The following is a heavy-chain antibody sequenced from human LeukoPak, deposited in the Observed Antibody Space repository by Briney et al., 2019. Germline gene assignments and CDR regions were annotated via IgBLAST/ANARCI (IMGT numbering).Heavy chain of an antibody. CDR3: TRDFDFSSAI. CDR1: GFTLSSYW. J-gene: IGHJ4*02. Sequence: GGSLRLSCAASGFTLSSYWMQWVRQAPWKGLVWVSRISPDGSTTGHADSVKGRFTTSRDNAKNTLFLQMNSLRAEDTAVYYCTRDFDFSSAIWGQGTLVTVSS. D-gene: IGHD3-3*01. V-gene: IGHV3-74*01. CDR2: ISPDGSTT.